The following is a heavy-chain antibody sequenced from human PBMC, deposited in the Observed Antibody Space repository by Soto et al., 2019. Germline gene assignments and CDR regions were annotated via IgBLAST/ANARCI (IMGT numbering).Heavy chain of an antibody. V-gene: IGHV3-30*18. D-gene: IGHD3-16*02. J-gene: IGHJ4*02. CDR1: GFTFSSYA. Sequence: QVKLVESRGGVVQPGRSLRLSCAASGFTFSSYAMHWVRQAPGKGLEWVAVISYDGSDKYYADSVKGRFTISRDNSKNTLNLQMNSLRADDTAVYYCAKALGELSPESYDYWGQGTQITVSS. CDR2: ISYDGSDK. CDR3: AKALGELSPESYDY.